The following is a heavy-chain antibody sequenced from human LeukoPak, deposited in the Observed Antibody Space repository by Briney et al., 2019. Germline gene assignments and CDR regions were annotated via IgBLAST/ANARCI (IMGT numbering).Heavy chain of an antibody. CDR2: IYTSGST. CDR3: ARVSYTTGGHAFGI. Sequence: SQTLSLTCAVSGGSISSGSYYWSWIRQPAGKGLEWIGRIYTSGSTNYNPSLKGRVTMSLDTSKNQFSLKLNSVTAADTAVYYCARVSYTTGGHAFGIWGQGTVVTVSS. V-gene: IGHV4-61*02. CDR1: GGSISSGSYY. D-gene: IGHD1-14*01. J-gene: IGHJ3*02.